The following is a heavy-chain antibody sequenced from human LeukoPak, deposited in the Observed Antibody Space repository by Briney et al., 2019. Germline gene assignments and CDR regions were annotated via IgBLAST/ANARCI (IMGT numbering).Heavy chain of an antibody. CDR2: IYYSGST. Sequence: SETLSLTCTVSGGSISSYYWSWIRQPPGKGLEWIGYIYYSGSTNYNPSLKSRVTISVDTSKNQFSLKLSSVTAADTAVYYCARQDYGGNSGVIDYWGQGTLVTVS. CDR1: GGSISSYY. D-gene: IGHD4-23*01. CDR3: ARQDYGGNSGVIDY. J-gene: IGHJ4*02. V-gene: IGHV4-59*08.